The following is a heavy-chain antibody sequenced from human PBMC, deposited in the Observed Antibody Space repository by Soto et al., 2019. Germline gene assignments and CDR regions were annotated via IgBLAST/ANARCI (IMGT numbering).Heavy chain of an antibody. V-gene: IGHV5-10-1*01. CDR1: VYSFAGYW. CDR2: IDPSDSQT. J-gene: IGHJ4*02. D-gene: IGHD3-22*01. Sequence: GESLKISCKGSVYSFAGYWITWVRQKPGKGLEWMGRIDPSDSQTYYSPSFRGHVTISVTKSITTVFLQWSSLRASDTAMYYCARQIYDSDTGPNFQYYFDSWGQGTPVPSPQ. CDR3: ARQIYDSDTGPNFQYYFDS.